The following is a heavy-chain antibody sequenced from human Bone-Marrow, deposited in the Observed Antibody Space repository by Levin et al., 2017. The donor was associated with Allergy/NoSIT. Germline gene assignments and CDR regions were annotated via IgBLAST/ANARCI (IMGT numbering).Heavy chain of an antibody. J-gene: IGHJ6*02. Sequence: GESLKISCQASGYTFTRSDLNWVRQATGQGLEWMGWMNPNSGNTDYAQKFQGRVTMTSTPSISTAYMELRSLRSEDTAVYYCASFAAVTIFGVVPYGMDIWGQGTTVTVSS. V-gene: IGHV1-8*01. CDR2: MNPNSGNT. CDR1: GYTFTRSD. D-gene: IGHD3-3*01. CDR3: ASFAAVTIFGVVPYGMDI.